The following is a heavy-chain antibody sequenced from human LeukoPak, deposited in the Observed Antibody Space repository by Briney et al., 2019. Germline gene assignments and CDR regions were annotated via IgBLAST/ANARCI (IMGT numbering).Heavy chain of an antibody. CDR1: GYTFTGYY. V-gene: IGHV1-2*02. Sequence: ASVKVSCKASGYTFTGYYMHWVRQAPGQGLEWMGWINPNSGGTSYAQKFQGRVTMTRDTSISTAYMELSRLRSDDTAVYYCARDYSSGWYYYYYYMDVWGKGTTVTISS. J-gene: IGHJ6*03. CDR3: ARDYSSGWYYYYYYMDV. D-gene: IGHD6-19*01. CDR2: INPNSGGT.